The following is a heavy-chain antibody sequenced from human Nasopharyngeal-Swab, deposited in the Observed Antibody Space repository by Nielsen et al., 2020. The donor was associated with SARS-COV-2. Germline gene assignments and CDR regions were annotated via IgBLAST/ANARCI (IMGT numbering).Heavy chain of an antibody. CDR1: GGSISSSSYY. Sequence: SETLSLTCTVSGGSISSSSYYWGWIRQPPGKGLEWIGSIYYSGSTYYNPSLKSRVTISVDTSKNQFSLKLSSVTAADTAVYYCAGSITMVRGVIINYYYYGMDVWGQGTTVTVSS. CDR2: IYYSGST. D-gene: IGHD3-10*01. J-gene: IGHJ6*02. CDR3: AGSITMVRGVIINYYYYGMDV. V-gene: IGHV4-39*01.